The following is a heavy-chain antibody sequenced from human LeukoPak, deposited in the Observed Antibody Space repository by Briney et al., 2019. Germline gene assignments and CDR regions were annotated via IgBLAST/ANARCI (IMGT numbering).Heavy chain of an antibody. CDR1: GFTFSTYT. CDR2: IYSGGST. D-gene: IGHD3-10*01. Sequence: GGSLRLSCSASGFTFSTYTMFWVRQAPGKGLEWVSVIYSGGSTYYADSVKGRFTISRDNSKNTLYLQMNSLRAEDTAVYYCASSSEGVLWFGESPYYFDYWGQGTLVTVSS. J-gene: IGHJ4*02. CDR3: ASSSEGVLWFGESPYYFDY. V-gene: IGHV3-53*01.